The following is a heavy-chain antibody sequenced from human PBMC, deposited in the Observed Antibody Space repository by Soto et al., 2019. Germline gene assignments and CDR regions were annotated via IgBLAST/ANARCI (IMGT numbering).Heavy chain of an antibody. CDR1: GFTFSSYG. J-gene: IGHJ4*02. V-gene: IGHV3-30*18. Sequence: QVQLVESGGGVVQPGRSLRLSCAASGFTFSSYGMHWVRQAPGKGLEWVAVISYDGSNKYYADSVKGRFTISRDNSKNTLYLQMNSLRAEDTAVYYCAKDGLLVVPAAFYRQDYVADYWGQGTLVTVSS. CDR2: ISYDGSNK. CDR3: AKDGLLVVPAAFYRQDYVADY. D-gene: IGHD2-2*01.